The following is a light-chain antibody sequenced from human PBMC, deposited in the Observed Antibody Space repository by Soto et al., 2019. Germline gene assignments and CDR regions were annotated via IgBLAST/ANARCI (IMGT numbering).Light chain of an antibody. CDR1: QSISSY. CDR3: QHYNSYSEA. J-gene: IGKJ1*01. CDR2: KAS. V-gene: IGKV1-5*03. Sequence: DIQMTQSPSSLSASVGDRVTITYRASQSISSYLNWYQQKPGKAPKLLIYKASTLKSGVPSRFSGSGSGTEFTRTISSLQPDDFATYYCQHYNSYSEAFGQGTKVDI.